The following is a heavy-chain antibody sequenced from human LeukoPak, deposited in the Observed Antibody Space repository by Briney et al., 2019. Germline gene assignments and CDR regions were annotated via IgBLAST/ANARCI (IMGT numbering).Heavy chain of an antibody. J-gene: IGHJ4*02. CDR1: GGTFSSYA. CDR3: AIISGYPNPYFDY. V-gene: IGHV1-69*13. D-gene: IGHD3-22*01. Sequence: SVKVSCKASGGTFSSYAISWVRQAPGQGLEWMGGIIPIFGTANYAQKFQGRVTITADESTSTAYMELRSLRSDDTAVYYCAIISGYPNPYFDYWGQGTLVTVSS. CDR2: IIPIFGTA.